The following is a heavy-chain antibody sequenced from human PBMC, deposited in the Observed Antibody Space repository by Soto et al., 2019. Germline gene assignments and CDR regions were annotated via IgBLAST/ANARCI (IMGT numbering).Heavy chain of an antibody. D-gene: IGHD1-26*01. CDR2: IYVSGSP. J-gene: IGHJ4*02. V-gene: IGHV4-59*02. CDR1: GGSVSVYY. CDR3: ARGVGSSPPQY. Sequence: ESLSLTCTISGGSVSVYYWSWIRQSTGQGLEWIGYIYVSGSPYYNPSLRSRVTISADTSKNQISLKLTSPTAADTAVYYCARGVGSSPPQYWGRGTLVTVSS.